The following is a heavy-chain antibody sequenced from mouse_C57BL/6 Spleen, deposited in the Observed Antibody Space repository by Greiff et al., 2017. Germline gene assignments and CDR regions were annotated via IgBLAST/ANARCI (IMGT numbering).Heavy chain of an antibody. CDR1: GFNIKDDY. Sequence: VQLQQSGAELVRPGASVKLSCTASGFNIKDDYMHWVKQRPEQGLEWIGSIDPENGDTEYASKFQGQATLTADTSSHTAYLQLSSLPSGDTALFYSTTPDAYFGYRGQGTTLTVSS. CDR2: IDPENGDT. V-gene: IGHV14-4*01. J-gene: IGHJ2*01. CDR3: TTPDAYFGY. D-gene: IGHD2-3*01.